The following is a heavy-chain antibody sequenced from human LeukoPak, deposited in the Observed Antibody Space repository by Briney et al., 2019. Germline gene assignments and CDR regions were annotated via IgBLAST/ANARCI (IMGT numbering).Heavy chain of an antibody. CDR2: VSWNGGAI. Sequence: GRSLRLSCAASGFTFADSAMHWVRQAPGKGLEWVSGVSWNGGAIGYAESVKGRFTISRDNAKNSLYLQLNSLRTEDTAFYYCVKGRDTTIWDYFDYWGQGILVTVSS. CDR3: VKGRDTTIWDYFDY. J-gene: IGHJ4*02. CDR1: GFTFADSA. V-gene: IGHV3-9*01. D-gene: IGHD5-18*01.